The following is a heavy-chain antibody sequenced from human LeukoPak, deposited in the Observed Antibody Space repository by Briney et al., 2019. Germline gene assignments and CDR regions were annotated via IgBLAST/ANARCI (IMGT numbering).Heavy chain of an antibody. CDR3: ARGTRGFYYDSSGYYPGYFDY. D-gene: IGHD3-22*01. CDR2: IYHSGST. Sequence: SETLSLTCTVSGYSISSDYYWGWIRQPPGKGLEWIGSIYHSGSTYYNSSLKSRVTISVDMSKNQFSLKLNSVTAADTAVYYCARGTRGFYYDSSGYYPGYFDYWGQGTLVTVSS. CDR1: GYSISSDYY. J-gene: IGHJ4*02. V-gene: IGHV4-38-2*02.